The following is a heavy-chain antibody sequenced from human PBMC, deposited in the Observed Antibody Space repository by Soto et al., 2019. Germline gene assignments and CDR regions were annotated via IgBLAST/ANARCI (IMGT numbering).Heavy chain of an antibody. CDR2: TSYDGSNN. D-gene: IGHD3-16*01. CDR3: ARWGTTGGLEV. V-gene: IGHV3-33*05. J-gene: IGHJ4*02. CDR1: GFTFRSYV. Sequence: QVQLVESGGGVVQPGTSLRLSCVGSGFTFRSYVIHWVRQAPGKGLEWVALTSYDGSNNFYGDSVKGRLTISRHNSRNTVELQMDSLTFDDTALYYCARWGTTGGLEVWGQGTLVSVSS.